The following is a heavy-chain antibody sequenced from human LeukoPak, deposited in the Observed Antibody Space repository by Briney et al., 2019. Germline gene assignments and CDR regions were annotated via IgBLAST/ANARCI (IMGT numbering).Heavy chain of an antibody. CDR2: ISGSGGSA. J-gene: IGHJ3*02. D-gene: IGHD3-22*01. Sequence: PGGSLRLSCAASGFTFSSYAMSWVRQAPGKGLEWVSAISGSGGSAYYADSVKGRFTISRDNSKNTLYLQMNSLRAEDTAVYYCAREAYYYDSSGYYRDAFDIWGQGTMVTVSS. CDR3: AREAYYYDSSGYYRDAFDI. V-gene: IGHV3-23*01. CDR1: GFTFSSYA.